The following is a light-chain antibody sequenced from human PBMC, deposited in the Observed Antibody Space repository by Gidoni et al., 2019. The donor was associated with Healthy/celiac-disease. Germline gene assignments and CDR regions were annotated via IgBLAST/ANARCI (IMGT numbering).Light chain of an antibody. J-gene: IGKJ4*01. CDR1: SY. CDR2: DAS. V-gene: IGKV3D-20*01. CDR3: QQYGSSPRTT. Sequence: SYLAWYQQKPGLAPRLRIEDASSRATGIPDRFSGSGSGTDFTLTISRLEPEDFAVYYCQQYGSSPRTTFGGGTKVEIK.